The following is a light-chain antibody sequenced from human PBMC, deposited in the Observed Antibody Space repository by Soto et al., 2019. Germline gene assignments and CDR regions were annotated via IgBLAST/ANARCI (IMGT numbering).Light chain of an antibody. Sequence: IVLTQSPGTLSLSPGERVTLSCRASQSVTTRLAWYQHKPGQAPTLLMSGASNRDSGVPVRFSGSGSGTDFTLTITRLEPEDFALYYCQQYGGSPLTFGLGTRLEIK. J-gene: IGKJ5*01. CDR1: QSVTTR. CDR2: GAS. CDR3: QQYGGSPLT. V-gene: IGKV3-20*01.